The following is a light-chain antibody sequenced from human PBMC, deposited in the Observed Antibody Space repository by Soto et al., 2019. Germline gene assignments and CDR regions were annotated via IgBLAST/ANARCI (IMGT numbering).Light chain of an antibody. CDR3: SSYAGSNNFDV. Sequence: QSVLTQPPSASGSPGQSVTISCTGTSSDVGGYNYVSWYQQHLGKAPKLMIYEVSKRPSGVPDRFSGSKSGNTASLTVSGLQAEDEADYYCSSYAGSNNFDVFGTGTKVTVL. CDR1: SSDVGGYNY. CDR2: EVS. V-gene: IGLV2-8*01. J-gene: IGLJ1*01.